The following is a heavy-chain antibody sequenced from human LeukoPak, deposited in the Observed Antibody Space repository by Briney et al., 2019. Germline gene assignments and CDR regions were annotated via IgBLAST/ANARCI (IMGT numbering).Heavy chain of an antibody. J-gene: IGHJ6*03. Sequence: GGSLRLSCAASGSTFSSYAMTWVRQAPGKGLEWVSAVSGSGGTTYYADSVKGRFTISRDNSENTLYLQMNSLGAEDTAVYFCAKTTVTAESYFYYYMDVWGKGTTVTVSS. D-gene: IGHD4-17*01. CDR2: VSGSGGTT. CDR1: GSTFSSYA. CDR3: AKTTVTAESYFYYYMDV. V-gene: IGHV3-23*01.